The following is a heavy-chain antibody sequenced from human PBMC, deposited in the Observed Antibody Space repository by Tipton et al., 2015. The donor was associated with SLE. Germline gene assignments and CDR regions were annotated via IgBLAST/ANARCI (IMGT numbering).Heavy chain of an antibody. CDR1: GGSLSSYY. CDR2: IYYSGST. CDR3: ARVGWELKDDYYMDV. Sequence: TLSLTCTVSGGSLSSYYWSWIRQPPGKGLEWIGYIYYSGSTNYNPPLKSRVTISVDTSKNQFSLKLSSVTAADTAVYYCARVGWELKDDYYMDVWGKGTTVTVSS. J-gene: IGHJ6*03. D-gene: IGHD1-26*01. V-gene: IGHV4-59*01.